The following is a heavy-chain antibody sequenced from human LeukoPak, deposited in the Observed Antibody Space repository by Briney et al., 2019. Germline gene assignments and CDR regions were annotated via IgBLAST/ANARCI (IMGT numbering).Heavy chain of an antibody. CDR2: ISAYNGNT. CDR1: GYTFTSYG. CDR3: ARDGYDSSGYYSDYFDY. D-gene: IGHD3-22*01. J-gene: IGHJ4*02. V-gene: IGHV1-18*01. Sequence: ASVKVSCKASGYTFTSYGISWVRQAPGQGLEWMGWISAYNGNTNYAQKFQGRVTMTTDTSTSTAYMELRSLRSDDTAVYYCARDGYDSSGYYSDYFDYWGQGTLVTVSS.